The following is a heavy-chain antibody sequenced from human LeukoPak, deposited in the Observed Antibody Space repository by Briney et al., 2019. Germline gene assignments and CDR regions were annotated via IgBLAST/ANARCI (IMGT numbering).Heavy chain of an antibody. CDR2: ISGSGVT. CDR1: GFTFTTSA. Sequence: PGGSLRLSCAASGFTFTTSAMTWVRQAPGKGLEWVSGISGSGVTDYADSVKGRFTISRDNAKNTLYLQMNSLRAEDTAVYYCARGDGYAQRDWGQGTLVTVPS. J-gene: IGHJ4*02. V-gene: IGHV3-23*01. CDR3: ARGDGYAQRD. D-gene: IGHD5-12*01.